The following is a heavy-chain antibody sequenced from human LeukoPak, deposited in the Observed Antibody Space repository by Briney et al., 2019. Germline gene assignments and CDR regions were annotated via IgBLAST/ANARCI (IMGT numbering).Heavy chain of an antibody. CDR1: GFTFTSSA. CDR3: AADRGDFWSGYLEPYASDI. D-gene: IGHD3-3*01. V-gene: IGHV1-58*01. Sequence: SVKVSCKASGFTFTSSAVQWVRQARGQRLEWIGWIVVGSGNTNYAQKFQERVTITRDMSTSTAYMELSSLRSEDTAVYYCAADRGDFWSGYLEPYASDIWGQGTMVTVSS. CDR2: IVVGSGNT. J-gene: IGHJ3*02.